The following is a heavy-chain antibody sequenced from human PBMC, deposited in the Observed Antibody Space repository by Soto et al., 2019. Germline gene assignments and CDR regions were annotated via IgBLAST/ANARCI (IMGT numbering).Heavy chain of an antibody. Sequence: GGSLRLSCAASGFTFSSYTMNWVRQAPGKGLEWVSSISSSSTYIYSADSVRGRFTISRLNAKNSVYLQMTSLRAEDTAVYYCASSGSYQTRVDYWGQGTLVTVSS. CDR3: ASSGSYQTRVDY. CDR2: ISSSSTYI. J-gene: IGHJ4*02. V-gene: IGHV3-21*04. CDR1: GFTFSSYT. D-gene: IGHD1-26*01.